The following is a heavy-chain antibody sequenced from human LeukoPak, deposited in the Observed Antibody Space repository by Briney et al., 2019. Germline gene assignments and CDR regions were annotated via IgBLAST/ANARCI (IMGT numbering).Heavy chain of an antibody. J-gene: IGHJ6*03. D-gene: IGHD3-16*01. CDR3: ARGIFGGGRFYYMDV. CDR1: GGTFSSYA. CDR2: IIPIFGTA. Sequence: SVKVSCKASGGTFSSYAISWVRQAPGQGLEWMGGIIPIFGTANYAQKFQGRVTITTDESTSTAYMELSSLRSEDTAVYYCARGIFGGGRFYYMDVWGKGTTVTVSS. V-gene: IGHV1-69*05.